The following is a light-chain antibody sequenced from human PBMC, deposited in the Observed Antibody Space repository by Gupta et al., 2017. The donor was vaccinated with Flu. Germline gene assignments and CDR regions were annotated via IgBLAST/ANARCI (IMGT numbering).Light chain of an antibody. V-gene: IGLV1-44*01. J-gene: IGLJ3*02. CDR2: NNS. CDR1: TSNIGTNT. Sequence: RVTISCSGSTSNIGTNTVNWYQQLPGTAPKVLIYNNSRRPSGVPDRFSGSKSGTSASLAISGLQSEDEADYYCSTWDDSLSAWVFGGGTKLTVL. CDR3: STWDDSLSAWV.